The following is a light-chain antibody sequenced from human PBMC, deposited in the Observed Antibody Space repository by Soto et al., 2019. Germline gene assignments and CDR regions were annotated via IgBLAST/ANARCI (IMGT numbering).Light chain of an antibody. CDR2: AAA. V-gene: IGKV1-8*01. CDR3: QQYLSYPYT. CDR1: QGISSY. J-gene: IGKJ2*01. Sequence: AIRMTQSPSSFSASKGDRVTITCRASQGISSYLAWYQQKPGKAPKLLIYAAATLQRGAPSRFSASGSGTDFTLTISRLQSEDFATSYCQQYLSYPYTFGQGTKLEI.